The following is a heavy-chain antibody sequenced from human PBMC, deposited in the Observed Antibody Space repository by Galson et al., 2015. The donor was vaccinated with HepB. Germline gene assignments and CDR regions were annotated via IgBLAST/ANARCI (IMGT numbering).Heavy chain of an antibody. CDR1: GYTFTSYG. CDR3: ARLYSDYDILTGYSSYYYYMDV. CDR2: ISAYNGNT. V-gene: IGHV1-18*01. Sequence: SVKVSCKASGYTFTSYGISWVRQAPGQGLEWMGWISAYNGNTNYAQKLEGRVTMTTDTSTSTAYMELRSLRSDDTAVYYCARLYSDYDILTGYSSYYYYMDVWGKGTTVTVSS. D-gene: IGHD3-9*01. J-gene: IGHJ6*03.